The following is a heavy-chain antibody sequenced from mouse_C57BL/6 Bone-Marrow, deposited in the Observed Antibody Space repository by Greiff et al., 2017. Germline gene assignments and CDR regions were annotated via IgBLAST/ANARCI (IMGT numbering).Heavy chain of an antibody. CDR2: IDPSDSYT. V-gene: IGHV1-69*01. D-gene: IGHD1-1*02. CDR1: GYTFTSYW. Sequence: QVQLQQPGAELVMPGASVKLSCKASGYTFTSYWMHWVKQRPGQGLEWIGEIDPSDSYTNYNQKFKGKSTLTVDKSSSTAYMQLSSLTSEDSAVYYCAREVLWWYYYAMDYWGQGTSVTVSS. CDR3: AREVLWWYYYAMDY. J-gene: IGHJ4*01.